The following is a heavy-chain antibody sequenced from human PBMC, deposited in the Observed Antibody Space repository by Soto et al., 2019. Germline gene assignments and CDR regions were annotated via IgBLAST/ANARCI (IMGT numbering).Heavy chain of an antibody. CDR3: ARLQSYYYYGMDV. Sequence: SETLSLTCTVSGGSISSSSYYWGWIRQPPGKGLEWIGSIYYSGSTYYNPSLKSRVTISVDTSKNQFSLKLSSVTAADTAVYYCARLQSYYYYGMDVWGQGTTVTVSS. CDR2: IYYSGST. J-gene: IGHJ6*02. V-gene: IGHV4-39*01. D-gene: IGHD4-4*01. CDR1: GGSISSSSYY.